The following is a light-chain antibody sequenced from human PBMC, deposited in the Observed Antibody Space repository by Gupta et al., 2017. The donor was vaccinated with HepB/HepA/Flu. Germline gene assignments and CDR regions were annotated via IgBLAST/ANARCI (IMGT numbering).Light chain of an antibody. CDR2: DVN. V-gene: IGLV2-14*03. CDR3: SSYTHSTILV. Sequence: QSALTQPASVSGSPGQSLTISCTGTTSDIGGYNFVSWYQRHPGEAPKLIIYDVNNRPSGVSNRFSGSKSGNTASLTISGLQAEDEGDYFCSSYTHSTILVFGGGTKLTVL. CDR1: TSDIGGYNF. J-gene: IGLJ2*01.